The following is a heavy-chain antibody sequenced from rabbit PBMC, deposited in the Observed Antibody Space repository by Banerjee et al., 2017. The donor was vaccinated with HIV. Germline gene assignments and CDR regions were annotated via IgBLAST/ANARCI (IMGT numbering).Heavy chain of an antibody. J-gene: IGHJ4*01. Sequence: LEESGGGLVQPGASLTLTCTASGFTFSSSYYMSWVRQAPGKGLEWIGCMHTSSGSTWYANWAKGRFTISKTSSTTVTLQMTSLTAADTATYFCARGYWTDGLHLWGPGTLVTVS. CDR2: MHTSSGST. CDR1: GFTFSSSYY. CDR3: ARGYWTDGLHL. V-gene: IGHV1S40*01. D-gene: IGHD1-1*01.